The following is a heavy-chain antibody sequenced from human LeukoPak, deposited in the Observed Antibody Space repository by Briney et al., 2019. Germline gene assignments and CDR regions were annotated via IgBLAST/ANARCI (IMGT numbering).Heavy chain of an antibody. CDR3: ASLVVVISHDAFDI. CDR2: IIPILGIA. V-gene: IGHV1-69*04. CDR1: GGTFSSYA. J-gene: IGHJ3*02. D-gene: IGHD3-22*01. Sequence: SVKVSCKASGGTFSSYAISWVRQAPGQGLEWMGRIIPILGIANYAQKFQGRVTITADKSTSTAYMELSSLRSEDTAVYYCASLVVVISHDAFDIWGQGTMVTVSS.